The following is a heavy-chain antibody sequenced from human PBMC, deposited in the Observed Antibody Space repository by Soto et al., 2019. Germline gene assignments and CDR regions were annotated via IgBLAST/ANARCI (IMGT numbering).Heavy chain of an antibody. Sequence: GESLKISCKGSGFTFTSYWIAWVRQMPGKGLEWMGIIYPGDSDSSYSPSFQGQVTISADKSINTANLHWSSLKASDTAIYYCAKHEGYCSTTTCSNFDYWGQGTLVTVSS. V-gene: IGHV5-51*01. J-gene: IGHJ4*02. CDR3: AKHEGYCSTTTCSNFDY. CDR2: IYPGDSDS. CDR1: GFTFTSYW. D-gene: IGHD2-2*01.